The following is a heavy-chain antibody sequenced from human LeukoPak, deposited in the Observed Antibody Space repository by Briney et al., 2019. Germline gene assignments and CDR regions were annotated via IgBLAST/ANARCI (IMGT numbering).Heavy chain of an antibody. J-gene: IGHJ5*02. V-gene: IGHV4-39*07. CDR3: ATTGYYYDSSPS. D-gene: IGHD3-22*01. CDR2: IYYSGST. Sequence: GWIRQPPGKGLEWIGSIYYSGSTYYNSSLKSRVTISVDMSKNQFSLKLSSVTAADTAVYYCATTGYYYDSSPSWGQGTLVTVSS.